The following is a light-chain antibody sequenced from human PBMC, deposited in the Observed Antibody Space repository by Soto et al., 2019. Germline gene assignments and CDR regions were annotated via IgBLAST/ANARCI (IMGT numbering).Light chain of an antibody. CDR1: QSISSW. J-gene: IGKJ1*01. CDR3: QQYKSYPWT. V-gene: IGKV1-5*03. Sequence: DNHMTQSPSTLSASVGDRVTTTCRASQSISSWLAWYQQKPGKAPNLLIYKASSLRSGVPSRFSGSGSGTEFTLTISSLQPDDSATYYCQQYKSYPWTFGQGTKVDIK. CDR2: KAS.